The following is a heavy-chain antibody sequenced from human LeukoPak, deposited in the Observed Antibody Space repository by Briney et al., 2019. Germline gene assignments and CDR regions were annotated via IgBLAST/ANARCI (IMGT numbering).Heavy chain of an antibody. CDR1: GFTFSDYY. V-gene: IGHV3-11*06. D-gene: IGHD3-22*01. J-gene: IGHJ4*02. CDR3: ARVISSSSGFYAY. CDR2: ISGSSTDT. Sequence: GGSLRLSCAAFGFTFSDYYMSWIRQAPGKGLEWLSYISGSSTDTNYADSVKGRFTISRDNAKNSLYLQMNSLRVEDTAFYYCARVISSSSGFYAYWGQGTLVTVSS.